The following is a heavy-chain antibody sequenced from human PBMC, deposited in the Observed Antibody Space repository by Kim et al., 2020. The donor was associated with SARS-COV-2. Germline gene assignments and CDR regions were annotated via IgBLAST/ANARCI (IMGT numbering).Heavy chain of an antibody. CDR3: ARDLKMSTNPSPFDY. D-gene: IGHD1-1*01. CDR2: AYHRGTT. J-gene: IGHJ4*01. CDR1: GGSISSSSFY. V-gene: IGHV4-39*07. Sequence: SETLSLTCTVSGGSISSSSFYWGWIRQPPGKGLQWIGSAYHRGTTYYNPSLKSRVTTSIDTSKNQFSLKLTSVTAADTAVYYCARDLKMSTNPSPFDYWG.